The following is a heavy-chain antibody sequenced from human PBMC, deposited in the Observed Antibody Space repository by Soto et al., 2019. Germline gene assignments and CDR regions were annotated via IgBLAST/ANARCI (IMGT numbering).Heavy chain of an antibody. CDR3: ARVCSGGSCYNSDDAFDI. V-gene: IGHV3-13*01. CDR1: GFTFSRYD. CDR2: IGTAGDT. D-gene: IGHD2-15*01. Sequence: EVQLVESGGGLVQPGGSLRLSCAASGFTFSRYDMHWVRQATGKGLEWVSAIGTAGDTYYPGSVKGRFTISRENAKNSLYLQMNSLRAGDTAVYYCARVCSGGSCYNSDDAFDIWGQGTMVTVSS. J-gene: IGHJ3*02.